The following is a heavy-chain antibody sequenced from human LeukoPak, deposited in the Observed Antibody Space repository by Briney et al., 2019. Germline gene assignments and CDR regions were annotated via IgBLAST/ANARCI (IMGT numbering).Heavy chain of an antibody. CDR3: AREGVYSSSWYYFDY. D-gene: IGHD6-13*01. V-gene: IGHV3-30-3*01. CDR1: GFTFSSYA. CDR2: ISYDGSNK. J-gene: IGHJ4*02. Sequence: GRSLRLSCAASGFTFSSYAMHWVRQAPGKGLEWVAVISYDGSNKYYADSVKGRFTISRDNSKNTLYLQMNSLRAEDTAVYYCAREGVYSSSWYYFDYWGQGTLVTVSS.